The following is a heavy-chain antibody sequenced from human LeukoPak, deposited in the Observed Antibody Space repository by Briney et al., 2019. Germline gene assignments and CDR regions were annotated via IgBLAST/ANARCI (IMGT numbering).Heavy chain of an antibody. CDR3: AGRGRTYDTFPL. V-gene: IGHV4-59*01. CDR2: ISNTGST. D-gene: IGHD3-9*01. Sequence: SETLSLTCRVSGVSISSYYRSWIRQPPGKGLEWIGYISNTGSTNYNPSLKSRVTMSVDTSKNKFSLKLSSVTAAETAVYYCAGRGRTYDTFPLWGQGTLVTVSS. J-gene: IGHJ4*02. CDR1: GVSISSYY.